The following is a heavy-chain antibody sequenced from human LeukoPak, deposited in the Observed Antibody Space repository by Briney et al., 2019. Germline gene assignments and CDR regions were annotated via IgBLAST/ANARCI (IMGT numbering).Heavy chain of an antibody. V-gene: IGHV4-59*01. Sequence: PSETLSLTCTVSGASISSYYWSWIRQPPGKGLEWIGYLYNTRNTYYSPSLKSRVTISVDTSKNQFSLKVSSVTAADTAVYYCARGYSSGWYYFDYWGQGTLVTVSS. CDR2: LYNTRNT. CDR3: ARGYSSGWYYFDY. D-gene: IGHD6-19*01. CDR1: GASISSYY. J-gene: IGHJ4*02.